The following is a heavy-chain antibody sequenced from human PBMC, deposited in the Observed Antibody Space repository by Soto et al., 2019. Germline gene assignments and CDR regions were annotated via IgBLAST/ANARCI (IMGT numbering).Heavy chain of an antibody. CDR2: ISGSGGST. D-gene: IGHD3-10*01. J-gene: IGHJ4*02. V-gene: IGHV3-23*01. CDR1: GFTFSSYA. Sequence: GGSLRLSCAASGFTFSSYAMSWVRQAPGKGLEWVSTISGSGGSTYYTDYVKGRFTISRDNSKNTLYHQMNSLKDEDTAVYYRAKGGQLWFRFDYWGQGTLVTVSS. CDR3: AKGGQLWFRFDY.